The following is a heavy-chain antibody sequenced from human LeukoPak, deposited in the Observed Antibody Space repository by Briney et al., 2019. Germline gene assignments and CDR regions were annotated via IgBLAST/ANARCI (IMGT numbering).Heavy chain of an antibody. CDR2: INPNAGTT. CDR1: GYTFTSYY. J-gene: IGHJ4*02. V-gene: IGHV1-46*01. D-gene: IGHD3-22*01. CDR3: ARDYYYDASGYFDN. Sequence: ASVKVSCKASGYTFTSYYMHWVRQALGQGPEWLGIINPNAGTTSYAQKFQGRVTMTRDTSTGTVYMELNSLRSEDTVMYYCARDYYYDASGYFDNWGQGTLVTVSP.